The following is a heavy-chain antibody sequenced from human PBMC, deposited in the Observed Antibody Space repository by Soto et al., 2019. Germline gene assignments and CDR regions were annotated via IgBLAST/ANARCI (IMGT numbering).Heavy chain of an antibody. V-gene: IGHV3-15*01. Sequence: GGSLRLSCAASGFTFSNAWMSWVRQAPGKGLEWVGRIKSKTDGGTTDYAAPVKGRFTISRDDSKNTLYLQMNSLKTEATAVYYCTTDPPAWTYCGGDCWHWGQGTLVTVSS. CDR2: IKSKTDGGTT. CDR1: GFTFSNAW. D-gene: IGHD2-21*02. CDR3: TTDPPAWTYCGGDCWH. J-gene: IGHJ1*01.